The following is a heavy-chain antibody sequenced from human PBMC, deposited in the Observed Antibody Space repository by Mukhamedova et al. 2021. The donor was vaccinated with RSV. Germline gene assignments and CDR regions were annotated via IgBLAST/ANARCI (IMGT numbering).Heavy chain of an antibody. CDR3: SRVVNAWPFDY. D-gene: IGHD2-2*01. J-gene: IGHJ4*02. V-gene: IGHV3-74*01. Sequence: YADSVKGRFTISRDNAKNTLFLQMNSLRAEDTAVYYCSRVVNAWPFDYWGQGSLVTVSS.